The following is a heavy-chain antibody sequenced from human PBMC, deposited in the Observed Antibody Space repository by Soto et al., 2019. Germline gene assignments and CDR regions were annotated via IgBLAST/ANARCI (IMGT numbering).Heavy chain of an antibody. D-gene: IGHD3-3*01. V-gene: IGHV4-4*07. CDR1: GGSISSYY. CDR2: IYTSGST. J-gene: IGHJ6*02. CDR3: ARGSLRFYNSSYYYYYGMDV. Sequence: PSETLSLTCTVSGGSISSYYWSWIRQPAGKGLEWIGRIYTSGSTNYNPSLKSRVTMSVDTSKNQFSLKLSSVTAADAAVYYCARGSLRFYNSSYYYYYGMDVWGHGTTVTVSS.